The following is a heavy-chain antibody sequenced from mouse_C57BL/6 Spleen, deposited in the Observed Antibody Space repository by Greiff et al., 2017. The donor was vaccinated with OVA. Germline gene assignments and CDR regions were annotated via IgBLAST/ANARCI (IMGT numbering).Heavy chain of an antibody. CDR3: TRRGSSPFYAMDY. Sequence: QVQLQQSGAELVRPGASVTLSCKASGYTFTDYEMHWVKQTPVHGLEWIGAIDPETGGTAYNQKFKGKAILTADKSSSTAYMELRSLTSEDSAVYDCTRRGSSPFYAMDYWGQGTSVTVSS. V-gene: IGHV1-15*01. D-gene: IGHD1-1*01. J-gene: IGHJ4*01. CDR1: GYTFTDYE. CDR2: IDPETGGT.